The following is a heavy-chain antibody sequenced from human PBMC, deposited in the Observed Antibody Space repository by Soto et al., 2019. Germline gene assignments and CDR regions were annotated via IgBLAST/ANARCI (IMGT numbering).Heavy chain of an antibody. J-gene: IGHJ6*03. D-gene: IGHD3-3*01. V-gene: IGHV4-59*01. Sequence: SETLSLTCTVSGGSISSYYWSWIRQPPGKGLEWIGYIYYSGSTNYNPSLKSRVTISVDTSKNQFSLKLSSVTAADTAVYYCARARDFWSGGYYYYYMDVWGKGTTVTGSS. CDR2: IYYSGST. CDR1: GGSISSYY. CDR3: ARARDFWSGGYYYYYMDV.